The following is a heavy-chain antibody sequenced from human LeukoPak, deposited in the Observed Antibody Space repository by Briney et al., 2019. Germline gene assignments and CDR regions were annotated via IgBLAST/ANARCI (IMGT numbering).Heavy chain of an antibody. J-gene: IGHJ4*02. V-gene: IGHV3-23*01. Sequence: GGSLRLSCAASGFTFRTYAMSWVRRAPGKGLEWVSAFSGSGDSTYYADSVKGRFTISRDNSKNTLYLQMNSLRAEDTAIYYCAKAGSMATPTPYYFDYRGQGTLVTVSS. CDR3: AKAGSMATPTPYYFDY. CDR2: FSGSGDST. CDR1: GFTFRTYA. D-gene: IGHD5-24*01.